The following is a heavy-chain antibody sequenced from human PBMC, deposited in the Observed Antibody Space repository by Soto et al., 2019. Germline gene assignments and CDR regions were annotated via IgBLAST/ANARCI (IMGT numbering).Heavy chain of an antibody. CDR1: GGTFSSYA. CDR3: ARADPYCSSTSCYRY. CDR2: IIPIFGTA. D-gene: IGHD2-2*02. J-gene: IGHJ4*02. Sequence: SVKVSCKASGGTFSSYAISWVRQAPGQGLEWMGGIIPIFGTANYAQKFQGRVTITADESTSTAYMELSSLRSEDTAVYYCARADPYCSSTSCYRYWGQGTLVTVSS. V-gene: IGHV1-69*13.